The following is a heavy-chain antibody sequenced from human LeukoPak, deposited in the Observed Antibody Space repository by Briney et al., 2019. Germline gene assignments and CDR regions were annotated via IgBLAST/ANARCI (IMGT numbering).Heavy chain of an antibody. CDR1: GYTFTSYG. V-gene: IGHV1-18*01. CDR3: ARGPYYSGSYYATRRRYFDY. Sequence: GASVKVSCKASGYTFTSYGISWVRQAPGQGLEWMGWISAYNGNTNYAQKLQGRVTMTTDTSTSTAYMELRSLRSDDTAVYYCARGPYYSGSYYATRRRYFDYWGQGTLVTVSS. D-gene: IGHD1-26*01. CDR2: ISAYNGNT. J-gene: IGHJ4*02.